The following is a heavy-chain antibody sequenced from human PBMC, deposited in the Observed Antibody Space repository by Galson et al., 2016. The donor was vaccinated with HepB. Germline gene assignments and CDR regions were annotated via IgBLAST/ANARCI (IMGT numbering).Heavy chain of an antibody. CDR3: AKMGGSGRSYLRFFDY. J-gene: IGHJ4*02. Sequence: SLRLSCAASGFTFSSYAMSWVRQAPGKGLEWVSVITASGGRTDSADSVKGRFTVARDNSKNTLFLQMTSLRADDTAVYYCAKMGGSGRSYLRFFDYWGQGTLVTVSS. D-gene: IGHD3-10*01. CDR1: GFTFSSYA. V-gene: IGHV3-23*01. CDR2: ITASGGRT.